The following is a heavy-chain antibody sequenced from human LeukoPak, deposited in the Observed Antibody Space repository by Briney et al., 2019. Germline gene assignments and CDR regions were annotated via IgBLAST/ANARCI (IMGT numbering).Heavy chain of an antibody. CDR1: GFTFSSYS. V-gene: IGHV3-21*01. J-gene: IGHJ6*04. D-gene: IGHD6-6*01. CDR2: ISGTSSYI. Sequence: GGSLRLSCAASGFTFSSYSMIWVRQAPGKGLELVSSISGTSSYIYYADSLNGRFTISRDNAKNSLYVQMNSLRAEDTAVYYCVSSPRVAAQDVWGKGTTVNVSS. CDR3: VSSPRVAAQDV.